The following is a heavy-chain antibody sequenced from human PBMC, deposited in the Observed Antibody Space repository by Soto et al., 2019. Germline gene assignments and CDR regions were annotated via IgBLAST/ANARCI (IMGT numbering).Heavy chain of an antibody. D-gene: IGHD6-19*01. CDR1: GFRFIDHY. J-gene: IGHJ4*01. Sequence: GGSLRLSCAAAGFRFIDHYMTWIRQAPGEGLEWVSYISSGSSTIYYAHSVKGRFTISRDNAKNSLNLQMNSLRAEDTAVYYCATSSGALAASFPYYFDYWGHGTLVTVSS. CDR3: ATSSGALAASFPYYFDY. CDR2: ISSGSSTI. V-gene: IGHV3-11*01.